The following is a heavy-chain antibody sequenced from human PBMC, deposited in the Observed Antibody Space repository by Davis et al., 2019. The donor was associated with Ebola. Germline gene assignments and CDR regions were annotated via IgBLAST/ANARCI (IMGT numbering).Heavy chain of an antibody. V-gene: IGHV3-15*01. Sequence: PGGSLRLSCAASGFTFSNAWMSWVRQAPGKGLEWVGRIKSKTDGGTTDYAAPVKGRFTISRDDSKNTLYLQMNSLKTEDTAVYYCTYYDFWSGYQADFDYWGQGTLVTVSS. CDR1: GFTFSNAW. J-gene: IGHJ4*02. CDR3: TYYDFWSGYQADFDY. CDR2: IKSKTDGGTT. D-gene: IGHD3-3*01.